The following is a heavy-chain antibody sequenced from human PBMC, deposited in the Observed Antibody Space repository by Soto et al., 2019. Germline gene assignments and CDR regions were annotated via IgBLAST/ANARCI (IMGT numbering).Heavy chain of an antibody. Sequence: GGSLRLSCAASGFTFSSYGMHWVRQAPGKGLEWVAVISYDGSNKYYADSVKGRFTVSRDNSKNTLYLQMNSLRAEDTAVYYCAKDSLHDYWGQGTLVTVSS. V-gene: IGHV3-30*18. CDR2: ISYDGSNK. J-gene: IGHJ4*02. D-gene: IGHD3-16*02. CDR3: AKDSLHDY. CDR1: GFTFSSYG.